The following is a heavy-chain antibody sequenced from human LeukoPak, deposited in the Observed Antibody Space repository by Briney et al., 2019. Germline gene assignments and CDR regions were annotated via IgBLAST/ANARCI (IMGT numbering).Heavy chain of an antibody. Sequence: PSETLSLTCTVSGGSISSYYWSWIRQPPGKGLEWIGYIYYSGSTNYNPSLKSRVTISVDTSKNQFSLRLSSVTAADTAVHYCASSSGDYYDSSGFDYWGQGTLVTVSS. CDR1: GGSISSYY. J-gene: IGHJ4*02. D-gene: IGHD3-22*01. CDR3: ASSSGDYYDSSGFDY. CDR2: IYYSGST. V-gene: IGHV4-59*01.